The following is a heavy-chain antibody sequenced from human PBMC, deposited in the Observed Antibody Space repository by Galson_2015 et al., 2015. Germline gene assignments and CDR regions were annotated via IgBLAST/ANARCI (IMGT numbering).Heavy chain of an antibody. D-gene: IGHD6-19*01. CDR1: GYTFTTYY. CDR2: INPSGGST. CDR3: ARDVAAVAGTNWYFDL. Sequence: SVKVSCKASGYTFTTYYIHWVRQAPGQGLEWMGIINPSGGSTSYAQRFQGRVTMTRDTSTSTVYMELSSPRSEDTAVYYCARDVAAVAGTNWYFDLWGQGTMVTVSS. V-gene: IGHV1-46*01. J-gene: IGHJ3*01.